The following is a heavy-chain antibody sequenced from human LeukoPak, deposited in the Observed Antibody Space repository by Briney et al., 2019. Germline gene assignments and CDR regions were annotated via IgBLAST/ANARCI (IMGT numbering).Heavy chain of an antibody. V-gene: IGHV1-46*01. Sequence: GASVKVSCKASGYTFTSYYMHWVRQAPGQGLEWMRIINPSGGSTSYAQKFQGRVTMTRDTSTSTVYMELSSLRSEDTAVYYCARGNYDFWSGPRGPDYWGQGTLVTVSS. CDR1: GYTFTSYY. D-gene: IGHD3-3*01. J-gene: IGHJ4*02. CDR3: ARGNYDFWSGPRGPDY. CDR2: INPSGGST.